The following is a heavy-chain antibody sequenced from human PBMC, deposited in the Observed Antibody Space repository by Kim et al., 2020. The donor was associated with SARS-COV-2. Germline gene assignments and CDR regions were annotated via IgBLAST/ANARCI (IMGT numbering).Heavy chain of an antibody. Sequence: GGSLRLSCAASGFTFSDYYMSWIRQAPGKGLEWVSYISSSGSTIYYADSVKGRFTISRDNAKNSLYLQMNSLRAEDTAVYYCARVRGAAGPFYYYCYGMDVWGQGTTVTVSS. CDR3: ARVRGAAGPFYYYCYGMDV. D-gene: IGHD6-13*01. CDR1: GFTFSDYY. J-gene: IGHJ6*02. V-gene: IGHV3-11*01. CDR2: ISSSGSTI.